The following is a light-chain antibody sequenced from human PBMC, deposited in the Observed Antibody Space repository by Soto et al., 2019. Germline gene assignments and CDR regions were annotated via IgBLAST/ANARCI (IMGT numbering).Light chain of an antibody. CDR1: QSVSSSY. CDR3: QQYGSF. J-gene: IGKJ3*01. Sequence: EIVLTQSPGTLSLSPGERATLSCRASQSVSSSYLAWYQQKPGQAPRLLIYGASSMATGIPDRFSGSGSGTDFTLTISRLEPEDFAVYYCQQYGSFFGPGTKVDIK. V-gene: IGKV3-20*01. CDR2: GAS.